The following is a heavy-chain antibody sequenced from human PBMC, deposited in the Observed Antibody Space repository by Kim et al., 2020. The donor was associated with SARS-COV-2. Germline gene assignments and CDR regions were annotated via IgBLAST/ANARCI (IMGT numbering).Heavy chain of an antibody. Sequence: AAPMKGRFTISRDDSKKTLYLKMNSLKTEDTAVYYCTTDVAAYGYYGMDVWGQGTTVTVSS. V-gene: IGHV3-15*01. J-gene: IGHJ6*02. D-gene: IGHD2-15*01. CDR3: TTDVAAYGYYGMDV.